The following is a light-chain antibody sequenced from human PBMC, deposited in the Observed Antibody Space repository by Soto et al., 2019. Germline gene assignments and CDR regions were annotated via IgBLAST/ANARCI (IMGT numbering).Light chain of an antibody. Sequence: VCMESPGTLSLSPEERATLSCRASQSVSNNYLAWYQQQPGQAPRLLIYGASNRATGIPDRFSGSGSGTDFTLTISRLGPEDFAVYYCQQYGSSGTFGQGTKVDIK. V-gene: IGKV3-20*01. CDR3: QQYGSSGT. CDR2: GAS. CDR1: QSVSNNY. J-gene: IGKJ1*01.